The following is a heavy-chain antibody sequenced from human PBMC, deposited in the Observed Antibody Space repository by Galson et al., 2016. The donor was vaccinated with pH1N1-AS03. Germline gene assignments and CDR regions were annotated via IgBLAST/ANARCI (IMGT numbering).Heavy chain of an antibody. CDR1: GYSISSGFH. CDR2: ISHSGNT. D-gene: IGHD1-26*01. CDR3: ARFSGSYQLDY. J-gene: IGHJ4*02. Sequence: SETLSLTCAVSGYSISSGFHWAWVRQPPSKGLEWIGTISHSGNTYYNPSLKSRVTMSVDTSKNQFSLKLSSVTAADAAVYYCARFSGSYQLDYWGQGTLVTVSS. V-gene: IGHV4-38-2*01.